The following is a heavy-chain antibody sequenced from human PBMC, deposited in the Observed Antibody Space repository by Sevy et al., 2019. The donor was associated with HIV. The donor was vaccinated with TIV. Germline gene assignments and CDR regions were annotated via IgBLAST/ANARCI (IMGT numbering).Heavy chain of an antibody. CDR1: GGSISSGDYY. Sequence: SETLSLTCTVSGGSISSGDYYWSWIRQPPGKGLEWIGYIYYSGSTYYNPSLKSRVTISVDTSKNKFSLKLSSVTAADTAVYYCATATEDRGLDAFDIWGQGTMVTVSS. V-gene: IGHV4-30-4*01. J-gene: IGHJ3*02. CDR2: IYYSGST. D-gene: IGHD4-17*01. CDR3: ATATEDRGLDAFDI.